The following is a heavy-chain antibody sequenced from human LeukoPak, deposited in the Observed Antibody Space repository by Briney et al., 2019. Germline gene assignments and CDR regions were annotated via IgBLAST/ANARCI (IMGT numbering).Heavy chain of an antibody. Sequence: SETLSLTCTVSGGSISSGGYYWSWIRQHPGKGLEWIGYIYYSGSTYYNPSLKSRVTISVDTSKNQFSLKLSSVTAAHTAVYYCARGQVGCSGGSCYSSINWFDPWGQGTLVTVSS. J-gene: IGHJ5*02. V-gene: IGHV4-31*03. CDR3: ARGQVGCSGGSCYSSINWFDP. D-gene: IGHD2-15*01. CDR1: GGSISSGGYY. CDR2: IYYSGST.